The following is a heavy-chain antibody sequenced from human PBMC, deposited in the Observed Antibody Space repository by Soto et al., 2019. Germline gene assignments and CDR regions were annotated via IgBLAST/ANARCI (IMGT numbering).Heavy chain of an antibody. D-gene: IGHD3-22*01. CDR3: AGDIDVYDSSCFQDY. CDR2: ISTSCNTI. Sequence: GGPLSLSCAASGVTFSSYERNWVRQATGKVLECVKYISTSCNTIHDEDSGRGRFTISRDNSKISLFLQMNSLRAEDTVVFYCAGDIDVYDSSCFQDYGCQGALVTVSS. V-gene: IGHV3-48*03. CDR1: GVTFSSYE. J-gene: IGHJ4*02.